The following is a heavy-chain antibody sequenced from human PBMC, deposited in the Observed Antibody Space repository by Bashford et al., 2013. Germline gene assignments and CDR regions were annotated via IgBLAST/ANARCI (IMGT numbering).Heavy chain of an antibody. J-gene: IGHJ4*02. CDR1: GFIFSKYD. V-gene: IGHV3-30*18. CDR3: AKGFVSYDNSGPPFDY. Sequence: GSLRLSCAASGFIFSKYDMLWVRQAPVKGLEWVAVISYHGNNIQYADSVKGRFTISRDDSKNTLYLQMNSLRAEDAAVYYCAKGFVSYDNSGPPFDYWGQGALVTVSS. CDR2: ISYHGNNI. D-gene: IGHD3-22*01.